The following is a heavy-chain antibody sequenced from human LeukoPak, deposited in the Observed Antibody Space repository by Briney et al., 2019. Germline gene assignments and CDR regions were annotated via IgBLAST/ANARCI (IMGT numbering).Heavy chain of an antibody. CDR3: ARDRLYYDSSGYYPDAFDI. Sequence: TSETLSLTCTVSGGSISSYYWSWIRQPAGKGLEWIGRIYTSGCTNYNPSLKSRVTMSVDTSKNQFSLKLSSVTAADTAVYYCARDRLYYDSSGYYPDAFDIWGQGTMVTVSS. V-gene: IGHV4-4*07. J-gene: IGHJ3*02. D-gene: IGHD3-22*01. CDR1: GGSISSYY. CDR2: IYTSGCT.